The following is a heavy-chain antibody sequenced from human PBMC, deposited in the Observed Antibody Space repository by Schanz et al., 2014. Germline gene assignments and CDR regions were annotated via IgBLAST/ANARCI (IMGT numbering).Heavy chain of an antibody. V-gene: IGHV3-74*01. J-gene: IGHJ6*02. CDR3: ARGASRDYFAMDV. CDR2: VSRDGSET. CDR1: GFTFNTSW. Sequence: EVQLVTSGGDLVQPGGSLRLSCAASGFTFNTSWFHWVRQPPGKGLLWVSRVSRDGSETTYVDSVRGRFTISRDTAKNTVSLQMNNLRAEYTAVYYCARGASRDYFAMDVWGQGTTVTVSS.